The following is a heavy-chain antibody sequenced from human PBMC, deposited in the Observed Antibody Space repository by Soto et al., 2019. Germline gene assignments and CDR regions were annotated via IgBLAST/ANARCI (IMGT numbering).Heavy chain of an antibody. CDR1: GFSLSTSGMC. D-gene: IGHD3-10*01. V-gene: IGHV2-70*01. CDR2: IDWDDDK. Sequence: SGPTLVNPTQTLTLTCTFPGFSLSTSGMCVSWIRQPPGKALEWLALIDWDDDKYYSTSLKTRLTISKDTSKNQVVLTMTNMDPVDTATYYCARIRFGDYYYYYGMDVWGQGTTVTVSS. CDR3: ARIRFGDYYYYYGMDV. J-gene: IGHJ6*02.